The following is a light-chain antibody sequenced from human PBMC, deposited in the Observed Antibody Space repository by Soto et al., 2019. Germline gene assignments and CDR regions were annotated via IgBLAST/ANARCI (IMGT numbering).Light chain of an antibody. J-gene: IGKJ1*01. CDR3: QQYDNSPLS. Sequence: EIVMTQSTATLSVSQGESATLSCRASQSVSSNLAWYQQKPGQAPRLLIYGASTRATGLPARFSGSGSGRDFTLTLSRLQSEDVAVYYCQQYDNSPLSFGPGTKVATK. CDR2: GAS. V-gene: IGKV3-15*01. CDR1: QSVSSN.